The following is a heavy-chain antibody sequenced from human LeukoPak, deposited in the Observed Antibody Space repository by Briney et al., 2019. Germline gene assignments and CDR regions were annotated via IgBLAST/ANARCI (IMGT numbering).Heavy chain of an antibody. CDR3: ARDPDFWTGYYYFDY. V-gene: IGHV4-39*07. CDR2: ISYSGTT. Sequence: SEPLSLTCTVSGGSISNRNYYWGWIRQPPGKGLEWIGSISYSGTTYYNPSLKSRVTISVDTSKNQFSLNLNSVTAADTAVYYCARDPDFWTGYYYFDYWGQGTLVTVSS. J-gene: IGHJ4*02. D-gene: IGHD3/OR15-3a*01. CDR1: GGSISNRNYY.